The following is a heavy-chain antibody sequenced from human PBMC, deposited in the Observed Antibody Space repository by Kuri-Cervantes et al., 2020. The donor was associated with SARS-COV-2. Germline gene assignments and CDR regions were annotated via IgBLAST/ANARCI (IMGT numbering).Heavy chain of an antibody. CDR2: ISGSGGST. CDR1: GFTFSSYA. Sequence: GGSLRLSCAASGFTFSSYAMRWVRQAPGKGLEWVSPISGSGGSTYYADSVKGRFTISRDNSKNTLYLQMNSLRVEDTAVYYCASVSTMGVSLDWGQGTLVTVSS. CDR3: ASVSTMGVSLD. V-gene: IGHV3-23*01. J-gene: IGHJ4*02. D-gene: IGHD5-24*01.